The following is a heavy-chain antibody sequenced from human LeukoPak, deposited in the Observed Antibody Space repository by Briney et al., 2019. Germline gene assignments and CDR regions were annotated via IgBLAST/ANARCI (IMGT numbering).Heavy chain of an antibody. D-gene: IGHD2-15*01. J-gene: IGHJ4*02. CDR2: ISSSSSYI. CDR3: ARAGSGRAPFGY. Sequence: GGSLRLSCAASGFSFSSYSMNWVRLAPGKGLEWVSSISSSSSYIYYADSVQGRFTISRDNAKNSLYLLMNSLRAEDTAVYYCARAGSGRAPFGYWGQGTLVTVSS. CDR1: GFSFSSYS. V-gene: IGHV3-21*01.